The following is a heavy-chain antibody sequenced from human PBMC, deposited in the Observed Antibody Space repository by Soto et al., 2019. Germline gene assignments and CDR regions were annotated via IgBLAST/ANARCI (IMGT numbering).Heavy chain of an antibody. CDR1: GGTFSSYT. Sequence: GASVKVSCKASGGTFSSYTISWVRQAPGQGLEWMGRVIPILGIANYAQKFQGRVTITADKSTSTAYMELSSLRSEDTAVYYCARDNDGSPDAFDIWGQGTMVTVSS. J-gene: IGHJ3*02. CDR3: ARDNDGSPDAFDI. D-gene: IGHD1-26*01. CDR2: VIPILGIA. V-gene: IGHV1-69*04.